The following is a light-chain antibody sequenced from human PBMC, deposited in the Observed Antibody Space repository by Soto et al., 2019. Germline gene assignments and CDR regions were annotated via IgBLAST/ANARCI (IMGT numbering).Light chain of an antibody. CDR3: QQRRNWPLT. Sequence: EIVLAQSPATLSLSPGERATLSCRASQSVGNFLAWYQHRPGQAPRLLILNASTRGTRIPPRFSGSGSGTDFTLNISRLEPEDCAVYYCQQRRNWPLTFGGGTKVEIK. CDR1: QSVGNF. V-gene: IGKV3-11*01. J-gene: IGKJ4*01. CDR2: NAS.